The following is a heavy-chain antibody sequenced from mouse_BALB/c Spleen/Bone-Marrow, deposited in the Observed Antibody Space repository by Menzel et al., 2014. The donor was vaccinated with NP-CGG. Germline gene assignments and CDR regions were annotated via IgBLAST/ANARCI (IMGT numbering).Heavy chain of an antibody. CDR1: GFTFSDYY. V-gene: IGHV5-4*02. D-gene: IGHD1-1*01. Sequence: EVQVVESGGGLVKPGGSLKLSCVASGFTFSDYYMYWVRQTPEKRLEWVATISDSGSYTYYPDSVKGRFTISRDNAKNNLYLQMSSLKSEDTAMYYCARDSYYGGWWYFDVWGAGTTVTVSS. CDR3: ARDSYYGGWWYFDV. J-gene: IGHJ1*01. CDR2: ISDSGSYT.